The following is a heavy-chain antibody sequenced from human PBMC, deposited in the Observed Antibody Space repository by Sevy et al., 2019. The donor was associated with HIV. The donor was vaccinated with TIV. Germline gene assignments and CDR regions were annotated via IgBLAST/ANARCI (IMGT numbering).Heavy chain of an antibody. CDR2: ISGSGGST. Sequence: GGSLRLSCAASGFTFSSYAMSWVRQAPGKGLEWVSAISGSGGSTYYADSVKGRFTISRDNSKNTLYLQMNSLRAEDTAVYYCAKDGYDFIAVAGLLGKFDYWGQGTLVTVSS. V-gene: IGHV3-23*01. D-gene: IGHD6-19*01. J-gene: IGHJ4*02. CDR1: GFTFSSYA. CDR3: AKDGYDFIAVAGLLGKFDY.